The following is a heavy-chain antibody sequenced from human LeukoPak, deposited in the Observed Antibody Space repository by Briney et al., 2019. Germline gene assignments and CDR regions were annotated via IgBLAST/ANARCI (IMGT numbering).Heavy chain of an antibody. V-gene: IGHV4-59*01. J-gene: IGHJ2*01. CDR2: ISDSGST. D-gene: IGHD5-24*01. CDR3: AREGDGYYFWYFDL. CDR1: GGSIRSSY. Sequence: SETLSLTCTVSGGSIRSSYWSWIRQPPGKGLEWIGHISDSGSTNYNPSLKSRLTLSIDTSKNQFSLKLSSVTAADTAMYYCAREGDGYYFWYFDLWGRGTLVTVSS.